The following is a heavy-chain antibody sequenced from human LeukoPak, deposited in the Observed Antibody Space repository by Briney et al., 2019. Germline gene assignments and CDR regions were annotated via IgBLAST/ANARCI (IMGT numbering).Heavy chain of an antibody. CDR2: ISSSGTI. CDR3: VGGGRGGY. CDR1: GFTFSNYE. D-gene: IGHD3-10*01. Sequence: GGSLRLSCATSGFTFSNYEMNWVRQAPGKGLEWLSYISSSGTIYYADSVKGRFTISRDNAKNSLYLQVNSLRAEDTAVYYCVGGGRGGYWGQGTLVTVSS. V-gene: IGHV3-48*03. J-gene: IGHJ4*02.